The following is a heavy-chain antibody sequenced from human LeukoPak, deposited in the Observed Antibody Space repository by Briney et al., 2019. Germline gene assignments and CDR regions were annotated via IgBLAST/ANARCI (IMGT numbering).Heavy chain of an antibody. CDR2: IYHSGST. J-gene: IGHJ4*02. Sequence: PSETLSLTCTVSGYSISSGYYWGWIRQPPGKGLEWIGSIYHSGSTYYNPSLKSRVTISVDTSKNQFSLKLSSVTAADTAVYYCAVTTVIPYDFDYWGQGTLVTVSS. CDR3: AVTTVIPYDFDY. CDR1: GYSISSGYY. V-gene: IGHV4-38-2*02. D-gene: IGHD4-17*01.